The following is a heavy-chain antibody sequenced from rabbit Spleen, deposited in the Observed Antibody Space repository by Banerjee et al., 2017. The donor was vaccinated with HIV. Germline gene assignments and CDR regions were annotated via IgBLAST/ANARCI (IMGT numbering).Heavy chain of an antibody. CDR1: GFSFIYSYW. D-gene: IGHD1-1*01. CDR2: INSFTGSV. CDR3: ARDLADIIGWNFNL. J-gene: IGHJ4*01. Sequence: QEQLEESGGDLVKPEGSLTLTCTASGFSFIYSYWICWVRQAPGKGLEWIACINSFTGSVVYATWAKGRFTVSKASWTTMTLQMTSLTAADTAIYFCARDLADIIGWNFNLWGPGTLVTVS. V-gene: IGHV1S45*01.